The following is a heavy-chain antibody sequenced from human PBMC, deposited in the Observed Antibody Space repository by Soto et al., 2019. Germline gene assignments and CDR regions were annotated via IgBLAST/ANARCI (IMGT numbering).Heavy chain of an antibody. Sequence: SETLSLTCAVYGGSFSGYYWGWFRQPPGKGLEWIGYIYYSGSTTYHPSLKSRVTISVDTSKNQFSLNLTSVTAADTAVYYCARLGGYYQAFDQWGQGSLVTVSS. D-gene: IGHD3-22*01. CDR1: GGSFSGYY. J-gene: IGHJ4*02. CDR2: IYYSGST. CDR3: ARLGGYYQAFDQ. V-gene: IGHV4-59*08.